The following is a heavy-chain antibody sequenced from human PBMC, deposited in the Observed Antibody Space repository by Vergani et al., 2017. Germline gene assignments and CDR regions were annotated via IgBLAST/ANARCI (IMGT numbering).Heavy chain of an antibody. Sequence: QVQLVQSGAEVKKPGASVKVSCKASGYTFNSYGISWVRKAPGQGLEWMGWISAYNGNTNYAQKLQGRVTMTTDTSTSTAYMELRSLRSDDTAVYYCARQIVGATIFRANWFDPWGQGTLVTVSS. CDR1: GYTFNSYG. D-gene: IGHD1-26*01. CDR2: ISAYNGNT. CDR3: ARQIVGATIFRANWFDP. J-gene: IGHJ5*02. V-gene: IGHV1-18*01.